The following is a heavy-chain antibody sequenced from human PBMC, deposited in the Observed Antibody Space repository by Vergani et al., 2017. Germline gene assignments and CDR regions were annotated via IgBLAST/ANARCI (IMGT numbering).Heavy chain of an antibody. Sequence: QVQLQQWGAGLLKPSETLSLTCAVYGGSFSGYYWSWIRQPPGKGLEWIGEINHSGSTNYNPSLKSRVTISVDTTKNQCSLKLSSVTAADTAVYYCASIRYSSSWYGGVDPWGQGTLVTVSS. D-gene: IGHD6-13*01. V-gene: IGHV4-34*01. CDR3: ASIRYSSSWYGGVDP. J-gene: IGHJ5*02. CDR1: GGSFSGYY. CDR2: INHSGST.